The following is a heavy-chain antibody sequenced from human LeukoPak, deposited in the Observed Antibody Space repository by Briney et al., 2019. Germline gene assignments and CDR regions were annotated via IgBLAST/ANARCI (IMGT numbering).Heavy chain of an antibody. CDR3: ARDPGDRAIDRWFDP. Sequence: SETLSLTCTVSGGSIRSSYYYWGWIRQPPGKGLEWIGSIYDSGSTYYNPSLKSRVTISVDTSKNQFSLKLNSVTAADTAVYYCARDPGDRAIDRWFDPWGQGTLVIVSS. CDR2: IYDSGST. CDR1: GGSIRSSYYY. V-gene: IGHV4-39*02. J-gene: IGHJ5*02. D-gene: IGHD5-18*01.